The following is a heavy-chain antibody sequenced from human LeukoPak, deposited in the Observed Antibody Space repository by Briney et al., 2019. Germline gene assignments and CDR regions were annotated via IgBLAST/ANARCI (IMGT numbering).Heavy chain of an antibody. J-gene: IGHJ4*02. Sequence: GGSLRLSCAASGFTFRSSAMSWVRQAPGKGLEWVSAISGSGGKTYYADSVKGRFTISRDNSKNTLYLQMNSLRAEDTAVYYCARDHVRMVRGDLALVFDYWGQGTLVTVSS. V-gene: IGHV3-23*01. CDR2: ISGSGGKT. D-gene: IGHD3-10*01. CDR3: ARDHVRMVRGDLALVFDY. CDR1: GFTFRSSA.